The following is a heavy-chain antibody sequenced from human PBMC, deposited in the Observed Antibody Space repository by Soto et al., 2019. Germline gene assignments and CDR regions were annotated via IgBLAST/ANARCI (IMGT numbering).Heavy chain of an antibody. CDR2: ISAYNGNT. V-gene: IGHV1-18*01. Sequence: ASVKVSCKASGYTFTSYGISWVRQAPGQGLEWMGWISAYNGNTNYAQKLQGRVTMTTDTSTSTAYMELRSLRSDDTAVYYCARTCLSGGSCYYYYGMDVWGQGTTVTVSS. J-gene: IGHJ6*02. CDR1: GYTFTSYG. D-gene: IGHD2-15*01. CDR3: ARTCLSGGSCYYYYGMDV.